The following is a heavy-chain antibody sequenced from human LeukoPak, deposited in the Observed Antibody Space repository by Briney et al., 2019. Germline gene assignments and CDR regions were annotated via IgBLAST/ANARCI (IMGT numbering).Heavy chain of an antibody. CDR2: VYYSGST. D-gene: IGHD6-25*01. CDR1: GGSISSYY. V-gene: IGHV4-59*01. Sequence: SETLSLTCTLSGGSISSYYWSWVRQPPGKALEWIGYVYYSGSTKYSPSLRSRVTISVDTSKKQFSLKVRSVTAADTAVYYCARDGSSGTSDDAFDIWGQGTMVTVSS. J-gene: IGHJ3*02. CDR3: ARDGSSGTSDDAFDI.